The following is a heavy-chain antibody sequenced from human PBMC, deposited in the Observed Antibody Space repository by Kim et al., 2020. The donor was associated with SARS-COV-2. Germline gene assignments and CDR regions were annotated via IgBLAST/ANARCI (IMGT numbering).Heavy chain of an antibody. D-gene: IGHD3-10*01. CDR2: ITLDGSDT. Sequence: GGSLRLSCAASGFTFSNYWMHWVCQDPGKGLVWVSRITLDGSDTTYADSVKGRFTISRDNAKNTLYLQMNSLRAEDTGVYYCTRDHYGSGDKWGHGTLVT. J-gene: IGHJ4*01. V-gene: IGHV3-74*01. CDR3: TRDHYGSGDK. CDR1: GFTFSNYW.